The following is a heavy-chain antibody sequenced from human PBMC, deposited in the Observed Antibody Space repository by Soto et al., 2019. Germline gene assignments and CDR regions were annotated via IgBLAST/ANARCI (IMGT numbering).Heavy chain of an antibody. J-gene: IGHJ6*02. D-gene: IGHD6-6*01. CDR3: ARILSIEARDRYYYGMDV. CDR1: GFSLSTSLMC. V-gene: IGHV2-70*01. Sequence: SGPTLVNPPQTLTLTCTFSGFSLSTSLMCVSLIRQPPGKALEWLALIDWDDDKYYSTSLKTRLTISKDTSKNQVVLTMTNMDHVDTDTYYWARILSIEARDRYYYGMDVWGQGTTVTVSS. CDR2: IDWDDDK.